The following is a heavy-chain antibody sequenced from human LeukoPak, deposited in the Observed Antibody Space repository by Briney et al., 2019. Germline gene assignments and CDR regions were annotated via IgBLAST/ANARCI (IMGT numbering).Heavy chain of an antibody. CDR1: GYTFTSYY. CDR3: ARPRGYSYGLVQALPFDY. Sequence: ASVKVSCKASGYTFTSYYMHWVRQAPGQGLEWMGIINPSGGSTSYAQKFQGRVTMTRDTSTSTVYMELSSLRSEDTAVYYCARPRGYSYGLVQALPFDYWGQGTLVTVSS. V-gene: IGHV1-46*01. J-gene: IGHJ4*02. D-gene: IGHD5-18*01. CDR2: INPSGGST.